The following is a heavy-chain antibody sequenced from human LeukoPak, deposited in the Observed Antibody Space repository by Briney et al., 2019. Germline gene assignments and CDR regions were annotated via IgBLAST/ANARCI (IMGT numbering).Heavy chain of an antibody. CDR1: GFTFSDYY. Sequence: GGSLRLSCAASGFTFSDYYMTWIRQAPGKGLEWVSCISSSGSTIFYADSVKGRFTISRDNAKSSLFLQMNSLRAEDTAVYYCATFGLVAALDLWGQGTLVTVSS. CDR2: ISSSGSTI. V-gene: IGHV3-11*04. J-gene: IGHJ4*02. D-gene: IGHD5-12*01. CDR3: ATFGLVAALDL.